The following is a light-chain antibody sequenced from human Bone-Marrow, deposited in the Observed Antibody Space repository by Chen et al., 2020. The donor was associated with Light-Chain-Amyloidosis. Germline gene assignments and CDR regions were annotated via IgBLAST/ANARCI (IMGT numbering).Light chain of an antibody. J-gene: IGLJ2*01. Sequence: SFVLTQSPSVSMAPVQTASITCGGNDIGSKSVHWYQQRPGQAPVLVIYYDTDRPSGIPERFSGSNSGNTATLTISRVEAGDEADYYCQVWDATTLHVVFGGGTKLTVL. CDR3: QVWDATTLHVV. V-gene: IGLV3-21*04. CDR2: YDT. CDR1: DIGSKS.